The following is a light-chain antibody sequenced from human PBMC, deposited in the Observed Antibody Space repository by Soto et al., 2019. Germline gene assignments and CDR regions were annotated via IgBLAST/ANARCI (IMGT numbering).Light chain of an antibody. CDR2: DAS. J-gene: IGKJ1*01. Sequence: DIQMTQSPSTLSASLGDRVTITCRASESIIRWLAWYQQKPGKVPNLLIYDASNLESGVPLRFSGSGSGTEFTLTISSLQPDDFATYYCQQYQSSWTFGQGTKVDIK. CDR3: QQYQSSWT. CDR1: ESIIRW. V-gene: IGKV1-5*01.